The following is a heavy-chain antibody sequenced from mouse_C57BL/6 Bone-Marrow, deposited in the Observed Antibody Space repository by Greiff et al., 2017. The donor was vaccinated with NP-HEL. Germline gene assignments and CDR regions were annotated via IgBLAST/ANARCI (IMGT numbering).Heavy chain of an antibody. J-gene: IGHJ2*01. Sequence: QVQLQQSGPGLVQPSQSLSITCTVSGFSLTSYGVHWVRQSPGKGLEWLGVIWSGGSTDYNAAFISRLSISKDNSKSQVFFRMNSLQADDTAIYYCARNWDRNYYFDYWGQGTTLTVSS. CDR1: GFSLTSYG. V-gene: IGHV2-2*01. D-gene: IGHD2-14*01. CDR3: ARNWDRNYYFDY. CDR2: IWSGGST.